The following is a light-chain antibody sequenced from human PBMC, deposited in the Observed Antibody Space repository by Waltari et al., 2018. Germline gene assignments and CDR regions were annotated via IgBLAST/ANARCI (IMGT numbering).Light chain of an antibody. J-gene: IGKJ2*01. Sequence: EIVMTQSPATLSVSPGERVTLSCRASQSVSSNLAWYQQKPGQAPRLLIYGASPRATGIPAXXXGSGXGTEFTLTXSXXXSEDFAVYYCQQYNNWPPEYTFGQGTKLEIK. CDR3: QQYNNWPPEYT. V-gene: IGKV3-15*01. CDR2: GAS. CDR1: QSVSSN.